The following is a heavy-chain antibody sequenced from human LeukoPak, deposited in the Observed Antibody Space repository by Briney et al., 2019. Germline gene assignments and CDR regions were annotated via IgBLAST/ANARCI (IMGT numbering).Heavy chain of an antibody. CDR2: ISTGSSRI. D-gene: IGHD7-27*01. J-gene: IGHJ4*02. CDR1: GFTFSSYS. CDR3: ARGLKLGTDY. Sequence: GGSLRLSCAASGFTFSSYSMSWVRQAPGKGLEWISYISTGSSRIYYADSVKGRFTISRDNAENSLYLQMNSLRAEDTAVYYCARGLKLGTDYWGQGTLVTVSS. V-gene: IGHV3-21*05.